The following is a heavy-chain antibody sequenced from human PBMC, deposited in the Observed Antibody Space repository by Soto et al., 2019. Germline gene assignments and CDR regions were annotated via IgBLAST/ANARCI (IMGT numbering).Heavy chain of an antibody. Sequence: SETLSLTCTVSGGSISSSSYYWGWIRQPPGKGLEWIGSIYYSGSTYYNPSLKSRVTISVDTSKNQFSLKLSSVTAADTAVYYCATHLVPTVLDPLFDPWRQGTLDPVS. J-gene: IGHJ5*02. CDR1: GGSISSSSYY. CDR2: IYYSGST. V-gene: IGHV4-39*01. D-gene: IGHD4-4*01. CDR3: ATHLVPTVLDPLFDP.